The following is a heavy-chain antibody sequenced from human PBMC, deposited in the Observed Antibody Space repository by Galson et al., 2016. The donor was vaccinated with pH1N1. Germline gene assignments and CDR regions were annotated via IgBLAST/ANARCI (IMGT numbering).Heavy chain of an antibody. CDR1: GFTFSSYG. Sequence: SLRLSCAASGFTFSSYGMNWVRQAPGKGLAWVSYISSSSSTIYYADSVKGRFTISRDNAKNSLYLQMNSLRAEDTAVYYCARVNHYYYYGMDVWGQGTTVTVSS. CDR2: ISSSSSTI. D-gene: IGHD1-14*01. CDR3: ARVNHYYYYGMDV. J-gene: IGHJ6*02. V-gene: IGHV3-48*01.